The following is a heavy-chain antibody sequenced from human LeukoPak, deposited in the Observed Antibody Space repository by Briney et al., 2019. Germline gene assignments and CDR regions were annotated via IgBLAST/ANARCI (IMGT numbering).Heavy chain of an antibody. CDR3: AKAAMIASTFDAFDI. CDR2: INSGSSYI. D-gene: IGHD3-22*01. V-gene: IGHV3-21*04. Sequence: GGSLRLSCAASGFSLRTYSMNWVRQAPGEGLEWVSHINSGSSYIYYADSVKSRFTISRDNAKNSLYLQMNSLRAEDMALYYCAKAAMIASTFDAFDIWGQGTMVTVSS. CDR1: GFSLRTYS. J-gene: IGHJ3*02.